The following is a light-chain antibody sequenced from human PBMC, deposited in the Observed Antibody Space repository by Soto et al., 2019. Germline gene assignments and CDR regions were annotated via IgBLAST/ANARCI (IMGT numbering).Light chain of an antibody. CDR1: QDIINH. V-gene: IGKV1-27*01. CDR2: GAS. J-gene: IGKJ5*01. CDR3: QNYHLALGT. Sequence: DIQMTQSPSSLSASVGDTVTINCRASQDIINHLAWYQQRPGKVPNLLIYGASTLHSGVPSRFRGSGSGTHFTLTISSLQPEDVATYYCQNYHLALGTFGQGTRLEIK.